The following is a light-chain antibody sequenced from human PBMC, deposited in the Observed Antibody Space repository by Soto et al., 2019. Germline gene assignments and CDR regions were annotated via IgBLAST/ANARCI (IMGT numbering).Light chain of an antibody. V-gene: IGKV3-11*01. Sequence: EIVLTQSPATLSLSPGERATLSCRASRTVNNYLAWYQQNPGQAPRLLIYDAFIRAAGIPARVSGRGSGTDFTLTISNLEPEDFAVYFCQQRSDWPPITFGQGTRVELK. CDR1: RTVNNY. CDR3: QQRSDWPPIT. CDR2: DAF. J-gene: IGKJ5*01.